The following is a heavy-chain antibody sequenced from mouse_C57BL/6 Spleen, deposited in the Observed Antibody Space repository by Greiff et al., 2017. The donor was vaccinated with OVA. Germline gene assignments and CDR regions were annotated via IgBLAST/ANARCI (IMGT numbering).Heavy chain of an antibody. J-gene: IGHJ2*01. Sequence: ESGPGLVKPSQSLSLTCSVTGYSITSGYYWNWIRQFPGNKLEWMGYISYDGSNNYNPSLKNRISITRDTSKNQFFLKLNSVTTEDTATYYCATVLGRDYWGQGTTLTVSS. D-gene: IGHD4-1*01. V-gene: IGHV3-6*01. CDR3: ATVLGRDY. CDR2: ISYDGSN. CDR1: GYSITSGYY.